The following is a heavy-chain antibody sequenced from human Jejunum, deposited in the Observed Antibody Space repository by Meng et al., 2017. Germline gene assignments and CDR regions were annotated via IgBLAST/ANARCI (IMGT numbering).Heavy chain of an antibody. D-gene: IGHD2-8*01. J-gene: IGHJ1*01. CDR3: ARDFEALNGV. Sequence: QVQLQESGPGLVKPWGPLSVTCAVSGDSISSSYWWSWVRQSPGKGLEWIGEIYHSGTTNYNPSLKSRVTLSVDKSKNQFSLNLSSVTAADTAVYFCARDFEALNGVWGQGTLVTVSS. V-gene: IGHV4-4*02. CDR1: GDSISSSYW. CDR2: IYHSGTT.